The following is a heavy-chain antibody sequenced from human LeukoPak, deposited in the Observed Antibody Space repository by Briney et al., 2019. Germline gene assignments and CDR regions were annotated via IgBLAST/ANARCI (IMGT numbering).Heavy chain of an antibody. D-gene: IGHD1-26*01. CDR2: ISGSGGST. CDR3: TKDIVVGATSSFDY. Sequence: PGGSLRLSCAASGFTFSTYSMNWVRQAPGKGLEWVSAISGSGGSTYYADSVKGRFTISRDNSKDTLYLQMNSLRAEDTAVYYCTKDIVVGATSSFDYWGQGTLVTVSS. J-gene: IGHJ4*02. V-gene: IGHV3-23*01. CDR1: GFTFSTYS.